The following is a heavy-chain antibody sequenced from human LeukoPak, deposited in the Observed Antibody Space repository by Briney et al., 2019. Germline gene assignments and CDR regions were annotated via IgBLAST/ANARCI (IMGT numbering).Heavy chain of an antibody. CDR2: IYGGGST. J-gene: IGHJ4*02. CDR1: GFTVSSSY. D-gene: IGHD4-23*01. V-gene: IGHV3-53*01. CDR3: ARRGDGGRSFDY. Sequence: GGSLRLSCAASGFTVSSSYMNWVRQAPGKGLEWVSLIYGGGSTYYADSVKGRFTISRDNSKNTLYLQMNSQRAEDTAVYYCARRGDGGRSFDYWGQGTLVTASS.